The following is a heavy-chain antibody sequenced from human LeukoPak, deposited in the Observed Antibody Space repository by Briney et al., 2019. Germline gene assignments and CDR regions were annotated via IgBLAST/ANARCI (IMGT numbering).Heavy chain of an antibody. CDR1: GGTFSSYA. CDR2: IIPIFGTP. D-gene: IGHD1-26*01. J-gene: IGHJ3*01. V-gene: IGHV1-69*13. Sequence: SVKVSCKASGGTFSSYAISWVRQAPGQGLEWMGGIIPIFGTPNYSQKFQGRVTITADESTSTAYMELSSLRAEDTAVYYCAKVLSSGSYRGVFDVWGQGTKVTVSS. CDR3: AKVLSSGSYRGVFDV.